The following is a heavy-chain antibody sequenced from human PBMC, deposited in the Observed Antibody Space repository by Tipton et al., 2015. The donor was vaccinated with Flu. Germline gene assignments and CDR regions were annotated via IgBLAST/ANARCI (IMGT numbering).Heavy chain of an antibody. Sequence: SLRLSCAASGFTFDDYAMHWVRQAPGKGLEWVSGISWNSGSIGYADSVKGRFTISRDNAKNSLYLQMSSLRAEDTALYYCAKNKRGYSSSWYPPYGMDVWGQGTTVTVSS. J-gene: IGHJ6*02. CDR2: ISWNSGSI. CDR3: AKNKRGYSSSWYPPYGMDV. CDR1: GFTFDDYA. V-gene: IGHV3-9*01. D-gene: IGHD6-13*01.